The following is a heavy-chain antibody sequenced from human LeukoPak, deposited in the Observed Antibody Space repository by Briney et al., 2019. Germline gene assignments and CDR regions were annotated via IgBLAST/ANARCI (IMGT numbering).Heavy chain of an antibody. CDR1: GFTFSSYW. D-gene: IGHD1-26*01. V-gene: IGHV3-74*01. Sequence: RGGSLRLSCAASGFTFSSYWMHWVRQAPGKGPVWVSRINSDGSSTAYADPVKGRFTISRDNAKNTLYLQMNSLRAEDTAVYYCARDEGELLFGLGYWGQGTLVTVSS. CDR3: ARDEGELLFGLGY. CDR2: INSDGSST. J-gene: IGHJ4*02.